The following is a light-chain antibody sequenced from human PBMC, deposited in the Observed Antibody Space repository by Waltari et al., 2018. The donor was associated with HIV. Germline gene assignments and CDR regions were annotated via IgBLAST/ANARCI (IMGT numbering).Light chain of an antibody. Sequence: DVVMTQSQLSLPVTLGQTASISCRSSQSLLSHDGNHYLNWFHQRPGQSPRRLIYKVSSRVSGVPDRFSGIGSDTDFTLKISSVEAEDVGGYYCMQGTHWPLTFGGGTKVEIK. CDR1: QSLLSHDGNHY. CDR3: MQGTHWPLT. V-gene: IGKV2-30*01. CDR2: KVS. J-gene: IGKJ4*01.